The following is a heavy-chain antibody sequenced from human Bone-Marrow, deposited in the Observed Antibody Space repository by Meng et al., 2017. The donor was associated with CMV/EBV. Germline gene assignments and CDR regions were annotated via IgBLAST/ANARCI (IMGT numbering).Heavy chain of an antibody. Sequence: GESLKISCASSGFTFSSYAMSWVRPAPGKGLKWVSAISGSGGSTYYANSVKGRFTISRDNSKNTLYLQMNSLRVEDTAVYCCSNHYDFGSGGMDVWGQGTTVTVSS. CDR1: GFTFSSYA. J-gene: IGHJ6*02. CDR2: ISGSGGST. D-gene: IGHD3-3*01. V-gene: IGHV3-23*01. CDR3: SNHYDFGSGGMDV.